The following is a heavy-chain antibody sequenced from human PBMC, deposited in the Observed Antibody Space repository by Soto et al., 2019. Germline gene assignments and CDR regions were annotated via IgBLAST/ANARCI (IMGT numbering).Heavy chain of an antibody. CDR1: GGSLSSYY. CDR2: IYYSGST. CDR3: ARTCVSTNDY. D-gene: IGHD2-21*01. Sequence: QVQLQESGPGLVKPSETLSLTCVVSGGSLSSYYWSWIRQPPGKGLEWIGYIYYSGSTHYNPSLKSRVTISVDTSKNQSSRKLSSVTAADTAVYYCARTCVSTNDYWGRGTLVTVSS. J-gene: IGHJ4*02. V-gene: IGHV4-59*01.